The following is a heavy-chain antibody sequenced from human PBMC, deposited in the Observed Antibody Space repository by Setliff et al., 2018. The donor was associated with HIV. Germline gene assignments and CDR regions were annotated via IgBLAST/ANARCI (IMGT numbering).Heavy chain of an antibody. Sequence: PSETLSLTCTVSGGSISNGYYYWVWIRQPPGKGLEWIGGIFYTGSAHYNPSLKSRINLSIDTSKNQFSLKLTSVTAADTAVYYCARFSVVVTAPGYWGRGTLVTVSS. J-gene: IGHJ4*02. CDR2: IFYTGSA. D-gene: IGHD2-21*02. V-gene: IGHV4-39*01. CDR1: GGSISNGYYY. CDR3: ARFSVVVTAPGY.